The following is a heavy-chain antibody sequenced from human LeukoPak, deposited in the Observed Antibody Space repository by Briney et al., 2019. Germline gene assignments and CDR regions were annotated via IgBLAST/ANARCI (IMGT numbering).Heavy chain of an antibody. J-gene: IGHJ3*02. CDR1: GFTFSSYA. V-gene: IGHV3-30*04. Sequence: PGRSLRLSCAASGFTFSSYAMHWVRQAPGKGLEWVAVISYDGSNKYYTDSVKGRFTISRDNSKNTLYLQMNSLRAEDTAVYYCARDEPPMVRGDAFDIWGQGTMVTVSS. CDR2: ISYDGSNK. CDR3: ARDEPPMVRGDAFDI. D-gene: IGHD3-10*01.